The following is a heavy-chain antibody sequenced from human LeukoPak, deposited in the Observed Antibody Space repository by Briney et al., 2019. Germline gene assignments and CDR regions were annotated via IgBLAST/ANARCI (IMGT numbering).Heavy chain of an antibody. V-gene: IGHV4-59*01. Sequence: SETLSLTCTVSGGSISSYYWSWIRQPPGKGLEWVGYVYYSGSTNYNPSLTSRVTISVDTSKNQFSLKLSAVTAADTAVYYCARVNYYGSGSYQDYWGQGTLVTVSS. D-gene: IGHD3-10*01. J-gene: IGHJ4*02. CDR2: VYYSGST. CDR3: ARVNYYGSGSYQDY. CDR1: GGSISSYY.